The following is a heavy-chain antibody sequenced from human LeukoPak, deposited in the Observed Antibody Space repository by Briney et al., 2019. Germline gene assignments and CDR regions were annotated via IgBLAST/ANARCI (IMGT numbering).Heavy chain of an antibody. CDR1: GGSISSSNW. D-gene: IGHD3-22*01. CDR3: ACHGYYYDSSGFDP. J-gene: IGHJ5*02. CDR2: IYHSGST. V-gene: IGHV4-4*02. Sequence: SETLSLTCAVSGGSISSSNWWSWVRQPPGKGLEWIGEIYHSGSTNYNPSLKSRVTISVDKSKNQFSLKLSSVTAADTAVYYCACHGYYYDSSGFDPWGQGTLVAVS.